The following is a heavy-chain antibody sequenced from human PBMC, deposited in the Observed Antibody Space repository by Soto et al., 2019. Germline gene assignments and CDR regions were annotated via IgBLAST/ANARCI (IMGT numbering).Heavy chain of an antibody. D-gene: IGHD6-6*01. V-gene: IGHV3-30*18. J-gene: IGHJ4*02. Sequence: GGSLRLSCAASGFTFSSYGMHWVRQAPGKGLEWVAVISYDGSNKYYADSVKGRFTISRDNSKNTLYLQMNSLRAEDTAVYYCAKQSSSANFDYWGQGTLVTVSS. CDR2: ISYDGSNK. CDR1: GFTFSSYG. CDR3: AKQSSSANFDY.